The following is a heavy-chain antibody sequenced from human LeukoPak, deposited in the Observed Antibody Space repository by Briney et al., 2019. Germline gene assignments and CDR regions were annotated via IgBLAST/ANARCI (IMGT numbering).Heavy chain of an antibody. CDR1: GFTFSSYW. D-gene: IGHD4-17*01. V-gene: IGHV3-7*01. CDR3: ARSSHGDPYYFDY. Sequence: GGSLRLSCAASGFTFSSYWMSCVRQAPGKGLEWVANIKQDGSEKYYVDSVKGRFTISRDNAKNSLYLQMNSLRAEDTAVYYCARSSHGDPYYFDYWGQGTLVTVSS. J-gene: IGHJ4*02. CDR2: IKQDGSEK.